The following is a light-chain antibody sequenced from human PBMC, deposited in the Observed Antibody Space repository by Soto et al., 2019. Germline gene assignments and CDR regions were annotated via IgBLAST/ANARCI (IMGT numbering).Light chain of an antibody. V-gene: IGKV3D-20*01. J-gene: IGKJ4*01. CDR2: DAS. CDR1: QSLTNNF. Sequence: EIVLTQSPATLSLSPGERVPLSCGASQSLTNNFLAWYQQRPGLAPRLLIFDASTRASGVPDRFSGSGSGTDFTLTISRLEPEDFAVQYCQQFGNSPTFGGGTKVEFK. CDR3: QQFGNSPT.